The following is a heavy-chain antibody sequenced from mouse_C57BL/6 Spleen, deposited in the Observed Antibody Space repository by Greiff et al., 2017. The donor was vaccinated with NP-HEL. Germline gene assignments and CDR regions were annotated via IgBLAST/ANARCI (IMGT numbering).Heavy chain of an antibody. V-gene: IGHV1-82*01. J-gene: IGHJ4*01. Sequence: VQRVESGPELVKPGASVKISCKASGYAFSSSWMNWVKQRPGKGLEWIGRIYPGDGDTNYNGKFKGKATLTADKSSSTAYMQLSSLTSEDSAVYFCARGYGSSYGYAMDYWGQGTSVTVSS. CDR2: IYPGDGDT. D-gene: IGHD1-1*01. CDR1: GYAFSSSW. CDR3: ARGYGSSYGYAMDY.